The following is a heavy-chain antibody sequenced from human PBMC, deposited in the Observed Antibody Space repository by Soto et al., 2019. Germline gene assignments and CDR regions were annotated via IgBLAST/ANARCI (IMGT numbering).Heavy chain of an antibody. V-gene: IGHV3-74*01. CDR1: GFTFSSYW. J-gene: IGHJ5*02. CDR2: INSDGSST. D-gene: IGHD3-10*01. Sequence: PXGSLRLACSASGFTFSSYWMRWVRQAPGKGLVWVSRINSDGSSTSYADSVKGRFTISRDNDKNTLYLQMNSLRAEDTAVYYCARGSGSYYTWGQGTLVTVYS. CDR3: ARGSGSYYT.